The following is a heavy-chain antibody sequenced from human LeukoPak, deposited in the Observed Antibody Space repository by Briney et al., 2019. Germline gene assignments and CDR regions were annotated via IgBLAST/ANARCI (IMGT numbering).Heavy chain of an antibody. CDR3: AKHSTGSSGYYYFDY. Sequence: GGSLRLSCAASGFTFDDYGMSWVRQAPGKGLEWVSAISGSGGSTYYADSVKGRFTISRDNSKNTLYLQMNSLRAEDTAVYYCAKHSTGSSGYYYFDYWGQGTLVTVSS. V-gene: IGHV3-23*01. CDR2: ISGSGGST. J-gene: IGHJ4*02. CDR1: GFTFDDYG. D-gene: IGHD3-22*01.